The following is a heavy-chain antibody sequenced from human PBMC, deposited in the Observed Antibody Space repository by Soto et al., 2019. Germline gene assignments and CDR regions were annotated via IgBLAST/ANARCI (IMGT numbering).Heavy chain of an antibody. V-gene: IGHV1-18*01. J-gene: IGHJ4*02. CDR1: GYTFTSYR. Sequence: QVQLVQSGAEVKKPGASVKVSCKASGYTFTSYRISWVRQAPGQGVEWMGWISAYNGNTKYAQKLQGRVTITTDTSTSTAYMELRSLRSEDTAVYCGARDLAVALIDYWGQGTLVTVSS. D-gene: IGHD6-19*01. CDR3: ARDLAVALIDY. CDR2: ISAYNGNT.